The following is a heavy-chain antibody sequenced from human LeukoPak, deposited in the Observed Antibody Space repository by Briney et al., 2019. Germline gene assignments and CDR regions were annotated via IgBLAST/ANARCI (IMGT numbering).Heavy chain of an antibody. J-gene: IGHJ3*02. CDR2: IYSRSSTI. CDR1: GFTFSSYD. V-gene: IGHV3-48*04. Sequence: GGSLRLSCAASGFTFSSYDMNWVRQAPGKGLEWVSYIYSRSSTIYYADSVKGRFTISRDNAKNSLYLQMNSLRAEDTALYYCAKGENQLLYDNQEIWGQGTMVTVSS. D-gene: IGHD5-24*01. CDR3: AKGENQLLYDNQEI.